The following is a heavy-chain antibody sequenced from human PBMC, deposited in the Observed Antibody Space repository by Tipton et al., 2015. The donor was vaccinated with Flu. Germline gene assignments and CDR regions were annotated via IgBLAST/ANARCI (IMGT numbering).Heavy chain of an antibody. Sequence: QLVQSGGGVVQPGRSLRLSCAASGFTFSSYGMHWVRQAPGKGLEWVAVIWCDGSNKYYADSVKGRFTISRDNSKNTLYLQMNSLRAEDTAVYYCARGLVGSSTYYFDYWGQGTLVTVSS. D-gene: IGHD3-10*01. CDR3: ARGLVGSSTYYFDY. J-gene: IGHJ4*02. CDR2: IWCDGSNK. V-gene: IGHV3-33*01. CDR1: GFTFSSYG.